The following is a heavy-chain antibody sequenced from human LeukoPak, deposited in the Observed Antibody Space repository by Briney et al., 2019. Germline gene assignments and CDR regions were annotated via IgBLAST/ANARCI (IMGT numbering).Heavy chain of an antibody. CDR3: ARDWGYGDSEYNWFDP. D-gene: IGHD4-17*01. CDR2: INPSGGST. CDR1: GYTFTSYY. J-gene: IGHJ5*02. V-gene: IGHV1-46*01. Sequence: ASVTVSFKASGYTFTSYYMHWVRQAPAQGHEWMGIINPSGGSTSYAQKFQGRVNMTRDTSTSTVYMELSSLRSEDTAVYYCARDWGYGDSEYNWFDPWGQGTLVTVSS.